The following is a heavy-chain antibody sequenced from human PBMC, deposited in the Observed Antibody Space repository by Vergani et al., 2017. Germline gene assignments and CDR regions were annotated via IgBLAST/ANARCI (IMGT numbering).Heavy chain of an antibody. Sequence: QVQLVQSGAEVKKPGASVKVSCKASGFTFTGYYMHWVRQAPGQGLEWMGWINPNSGGTNYAQKFQGRVTMTRDTSNSTAYMELGRLRSDDTAMYYCARVRGAGRYGDYGYYYGMDVWGQGTTVTVSS. V-gene: IGHV1-2*02. D-gene: IGHD4-17*01. J-gene: IGHJ6*02. CDR2: INPNSGGT. CDR3: ARVRGAGRYGDYGYYYGMDV. CDR1: GFTFTGYY.